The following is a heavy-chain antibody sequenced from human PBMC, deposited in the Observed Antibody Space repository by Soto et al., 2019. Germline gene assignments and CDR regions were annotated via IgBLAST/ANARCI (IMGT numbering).Heavy chain of an antibody. V-gene: IGHV4-38-2*02. CDR2: FYHTGST. CDR1: AYSISSDYY. CDR3: ARFLAY. Sequence: PSETLSLTCTVSAYSISSDYYWGWIRQSPGNGLEWIASFYHTGSTHYNPSLKSRVTISVDTSKNQFSLKLTPVTAADTAVYLCARFLAYWGQGILVTVSS. J-gene: IGHJ4*02.